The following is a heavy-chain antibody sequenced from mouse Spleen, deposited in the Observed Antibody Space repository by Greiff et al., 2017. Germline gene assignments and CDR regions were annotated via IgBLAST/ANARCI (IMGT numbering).Heavy chain of an antibody. CDR2: INPGSGGT. V-gene: IGHV1-54*01. D-gene: IGHD1-1*01. CDR1: GYAFTNYL. CDR3: ARGPDYYGSSRYYFDY. Sequence: QVQLQQSGAELVRPGTSVKVSCKASGYAFTNYLIEWVKQRPGQGLEWIGVINPGSGGTNYNEKFKGKATLTADKSSSTAYMQLSSLTSEDSAVYFCARGPDYYGSSRYYFDYWGQGTTLTVSS. J-gene: IGHJ2*01.